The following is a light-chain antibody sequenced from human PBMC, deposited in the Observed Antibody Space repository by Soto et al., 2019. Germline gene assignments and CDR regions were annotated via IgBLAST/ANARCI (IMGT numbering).Light chain of an antibody. CDR2: AAS. J-gene: IGKJ4*01. CDR1: QSISTY. CDR3: QESDAFPYT. V-gene: IGKV1-39*01. Sequence: DIHMTQSPSSLSASVGDRVTITCRAGQSISTYLNWYQQKPGKAPNLLIYAASRLQSGVPSRFSGSGSGTDFTLTISSLQPEDFATYYCQESDAFPYTFGGGTKVDIK.